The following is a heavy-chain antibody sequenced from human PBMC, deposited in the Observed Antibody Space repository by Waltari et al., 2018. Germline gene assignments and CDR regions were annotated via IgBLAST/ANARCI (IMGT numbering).Heavy chain of an antibody. J-gene: IGHJ4*02. V-gene: IGHV3-49*04. CDR2: IRSKAYDGTR. Sequence: EVQLVESGGGLVQPGRSLRLSCTASGFTFGDYAMSWVRQAPGKGLEWVGFIRSKAYDGTREYAASLKGRFTISSDDSKSIAYLQMNSLKTEDTAVYYCTGYRIVGATHFYYFDYWGQGTLVTVSS. CDR3: TGYRIVGATHFYYFDY. D-gene: IGHD1-26*01. CDR1: GFTFGDYA.